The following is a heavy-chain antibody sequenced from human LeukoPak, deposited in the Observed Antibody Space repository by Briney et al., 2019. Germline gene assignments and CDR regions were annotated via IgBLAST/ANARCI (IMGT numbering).Heavy chain of an antibody. V-gene: IGHV6-1*01. CDR1: GDSVSSNSAA. J-gene: IGHJ5*02. CDR3: ARALVPAAQRLSS. D-gene: IGHD2-2*01. Sequence: SQTLSLTCAISGDSVSSNSAAWNWIRQSPSRGLEWLGRTYYKSKWYYDYAVSVKSRITINPDTTKNQFSLQLNSVTPEDTAVYYCARALVPAAQRLSSWGQGTLVTVSS. CDR2: TYYKSKWYY.